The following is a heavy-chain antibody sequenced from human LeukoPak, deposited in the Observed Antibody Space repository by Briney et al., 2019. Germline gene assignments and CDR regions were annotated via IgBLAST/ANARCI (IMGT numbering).Heavy chain of an antibody. CDR1: GGSISSYY. CDR3: ATYSSGWYPYYFDY. J-gene: IGHJ4*02. Sequence: NPSETLSLTCTVSGGSISSYYWSWIRQPPGKGLEWIGYIYYSGSTNYNPSLKSRVTISVDTSKNQFSLKLSSVTAADTAVYYCATYSSGWYPYYFDYWGQGTLVTVSS. D-gene: IGHD6-19*01. CDR2: IYYSGST. V-gene: IGHV4-59*01.